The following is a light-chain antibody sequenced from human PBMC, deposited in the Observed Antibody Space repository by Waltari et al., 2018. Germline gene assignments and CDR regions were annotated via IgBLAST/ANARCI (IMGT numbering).Light chain of an antibody. CDR2: GVT. Sequence: QSALTQPPSASGSPGQSVIISCTGTSSDIGSYNYVSWYQQHPGRAPKLIIHGVTPPPSGVPERLSASKSGNTSSLTVSGLQAEDEAKYSCSSYAGIKNYVLFGGGTQLTVL. CDR3: SSYAGIKNYVL. V-gene: IGLV2-8*01. CDR1: SSDIGSYNY. J-gene: IGLJ2*01.